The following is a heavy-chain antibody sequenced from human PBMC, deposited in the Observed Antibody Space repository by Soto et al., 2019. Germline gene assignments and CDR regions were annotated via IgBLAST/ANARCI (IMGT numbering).Heavy chain of an antibody. CDR1: GGCFSGYY. Sequence: SETLSLTCAAYGGCFSGYYWRWIRQPPGKGLEWIWEINHSGSTNYNPSLKRVFTISVVKSKNQFSLKLSSVTAADTAVYYCAGCYDYVWGSYRPRGWFTPWGQGTLVTVSS. CDR2: INHSGST. V-gene: IGHV4-34*01. CDR3: AGCYDYVWGSYRPRGWFTP. J-gene: IGHJ5*02. D-gene: IGHD3-16*02.